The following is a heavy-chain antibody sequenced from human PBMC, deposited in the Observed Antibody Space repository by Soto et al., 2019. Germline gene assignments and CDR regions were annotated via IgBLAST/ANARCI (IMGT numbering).Heavy chain of an antibody. J-gene: IGHJ4*02. Sequence: ASVKVSCKASGGTFSSYAISWVRQAPGQGLEWMGGIIPIFGTANYAQKFQGRVTITADESTSTAYMELNSLKTEDTAVYYCTSLYQGISNWGQGTLVTVSS. D-gene: IGHD1-20*01. CDR2: IIPIFGTA. CDR1: GGTFSSYA. CDR3: TSLYQGISN. V-gene: IGHV1-69*01.